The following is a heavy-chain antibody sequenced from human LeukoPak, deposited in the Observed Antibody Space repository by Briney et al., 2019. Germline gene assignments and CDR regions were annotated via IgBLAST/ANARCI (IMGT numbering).Heavy chain of an antibody. CDR1: GFTLSSYG. D-gene: IGHD1-26*01. Sequence: PGGSPRLSCAASGFTLSSYGMHWVRQAPGKGLEWVAVIWYDGSNKYYADSVKGRFTISRDNSKNTLYLQMNSLRAEDTAVYYCARDPSYSGSYYYWGQGTLVTVSS. CDR3: ARDPSYSGSYYY. V-gene: IGHV3-33*01. CDR2: IWYDGSNK. J-gene: IGHJ4*02.